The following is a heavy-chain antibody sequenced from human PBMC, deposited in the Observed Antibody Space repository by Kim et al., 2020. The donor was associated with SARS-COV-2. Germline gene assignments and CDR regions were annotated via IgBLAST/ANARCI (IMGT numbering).Heavy chain of an antibody. CDR2: IYYSGST. CDR1: GGSISSYY. CDR3: ASSMVQGVIAPYYMDV. V-gene: IGHV4-59*01. D-gene: IGHD3-10*01. J-gene: IGHJ6*03. Sequence: SETLSLTCTVSGGSISSYYWSWIRQPTGKGLEWIGYIYYSGSTNYNPSLKSRVTISVDTSKNQFSLKLSSVTAADTAVYYCASSMVQGVIAPYYMDVWGKGTTVTVSS.